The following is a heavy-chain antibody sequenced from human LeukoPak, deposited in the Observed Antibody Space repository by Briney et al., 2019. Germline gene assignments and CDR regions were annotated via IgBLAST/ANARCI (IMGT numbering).Heavy chain of an antibody. J-gene: IGHJ4*02. CDR1: GFTFSSYE. Sequence: PGRSLRLSCAASGFTFSSYEMNWVRQAPGKGLEWVSYISSSGSTIYYADSVKGRFTISRDNAKNSLYLQMNSLRAEDTAVYYCARGSRLGGLDYWGQGTLVTVSS. CDR2: ISSSGSTI. V-gene: IGHV3-48*03. CDR3: ARGSRLGGLDY. D-gene: IGHD2-15*01.